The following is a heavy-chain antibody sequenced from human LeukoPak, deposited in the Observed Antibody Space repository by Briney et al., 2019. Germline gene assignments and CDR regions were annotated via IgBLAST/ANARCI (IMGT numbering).Heavy chain of an antibody. D-gene: IGHD3-16*01. V-gene: IGHV3-23*01. J-gene: IGHJ4*02. CDR1: GFRFSGFA. Sequence: GGSLRLSCAASGFRFSGFAMSWIRQAPGKGLEWVSSISRSGEGTFYADSVRGRFTISRDNSKNTVSLQMESLRAEDTALYYCAKDYAVGSIDYWGQGTLVTVSS. CDR2: ISRSGEGT. CDR3: AKDYAVGSIDY.